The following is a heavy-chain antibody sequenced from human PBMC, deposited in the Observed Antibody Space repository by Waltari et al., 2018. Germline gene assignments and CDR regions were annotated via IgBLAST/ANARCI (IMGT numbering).Heavy chain of an antibody. CDR1: GGTFSSYA. CDR2: IIPSLGTA. J-gene: IGHJ5*02. Sequence: QVQLVQSGAEVKKPGSSVKVSCKASGGTFSSYAISWVRQAPGQGLEWMGGIIPSLGTANYAQKFKGRVTITADESTSTAYMELSSLRSEDTAVYYCAREKSGWSNWFDPWGQGTLVTVSS. CDR3: AREKSGWSNWFDP. V-gene: IGHV1-69*12. D-gene: IGHD6-19*01.